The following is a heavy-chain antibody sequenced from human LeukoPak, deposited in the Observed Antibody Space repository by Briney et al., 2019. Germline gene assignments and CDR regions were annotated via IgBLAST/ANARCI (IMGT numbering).Heavy chain of an antibody. J-gene: IGHJ4*02. D-gene: IGHD3-22*01. Sequence: SETLSLTCTVSGGSISSSSYYWSWIRQPAGKGLEWIGRIYTSGSTNYNPSLKSRVTISVDTSKNQFSLKLSSVTAADTAVYYCARECHYYDSTDLDYWGQGTLVTVSS. CDR2: IYTSGST. V-gene: IGHV4-61*02. CDR3: ARECHYYDSTDLDY. CDR1: GGSISSSSYY.